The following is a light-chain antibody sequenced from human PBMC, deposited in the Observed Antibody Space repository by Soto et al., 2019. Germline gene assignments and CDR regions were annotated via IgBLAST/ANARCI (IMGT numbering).Light chain of an antibody. J-gene: IGKJ1*01. CDR1: QTLLYSSNNKNF. Sequence: DIVMTQSPGSLAVSLGERATINCKSSQTLLYSSNNKNFLAWYQQKPGQPPKLLIYWASTRESGVPDRFSGSGSGTDFSLTINSLQAEDVAVYYCQQYYSAPRTFGQGTKVEIK. CDR2: WAS. V-gene: IGKV4-1*01. CDR3: QQYYSAPRT.